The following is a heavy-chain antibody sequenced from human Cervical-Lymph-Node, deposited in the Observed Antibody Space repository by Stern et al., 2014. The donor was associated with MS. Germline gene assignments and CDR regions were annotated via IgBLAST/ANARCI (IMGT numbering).Heavy chain of an antibody. V-gene: IGHV5-51*01. D-gene: IGHD6-13*01. CDR1: GYSFTSYW. CDR3: ARTRYSSSWYTFDP. CDR2: VDPGDSDT. Sequence: VQLAESGAEVKKPGESLKISCTGSGYSFTSYWIAWVRHMPGKGLEWMGIVDPGDSDTRYTPSFQAQVSISADKSTSTAYLQWSSLKASDTAMYYCARTRYSSSWYTFDPWGQGTLVTVSS. J-gene: IGHJ5*02.